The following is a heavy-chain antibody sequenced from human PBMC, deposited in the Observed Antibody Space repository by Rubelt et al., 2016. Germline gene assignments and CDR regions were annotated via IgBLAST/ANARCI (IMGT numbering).Heavy chain of an antibody. D-gene: IGHD3-3*01. Sequence: QVQLQESGPRLVKPSETLSLTCTVSGGSISGYYWSWIRQPPGKGLEWIGYIYYSGSTNCNPSLKCRVTISVDTSKNHFSLKLTSVTAADTAVYYCARRRGITIFGVVVVYNWFDPWGQGTLVTVSS. CDR2: IYYSGST. J-gene: IGHJ5*02. CDR1: GGSISGYY. V-gene: IGHV4-59*12. CDR3: ARRRGITIFGVVVVYNWFDP.